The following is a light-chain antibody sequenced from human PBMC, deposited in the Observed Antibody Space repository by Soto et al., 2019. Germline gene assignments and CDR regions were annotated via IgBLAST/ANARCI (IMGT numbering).Light chain of an antibody. CDR1: QSVGFY. Sequence: EIVLTQSPATLSLSPGERATLSCRASQSVGFYLAWYQQKPGQAPRLLIYDASNRATGIPARFSGSGSRTDFTFTISILVPEDFAIYYCQQRGTWQRTFGPGTKVDIK. CDR3: QQRGTWQRT. V-gene: IGKV3-11*01. J-gene: IGKJ3*01. CDR2: DAS.